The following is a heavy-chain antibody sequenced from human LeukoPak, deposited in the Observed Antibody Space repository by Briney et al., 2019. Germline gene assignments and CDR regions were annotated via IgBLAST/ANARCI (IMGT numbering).Heavy chain of an antibody. Sequence: GGSLRLSCAASGFAFGHYTMHWVRQAPGKGLEWVSLISWDGGNTYYADSVKGRFTISRDNAKNSLYLQMNSLRAEDTAVYYCARSELGYNYHYMDVWGKGTTVTISS. CDR3: ARSELGYNYHYMDV. D-gene: IGHD3-10*01. J-gene: IGHJ6*03. V-gene: IGHV3-43*01. CDR2: ISWDGGNT. CDR1: GFAFGHYT.